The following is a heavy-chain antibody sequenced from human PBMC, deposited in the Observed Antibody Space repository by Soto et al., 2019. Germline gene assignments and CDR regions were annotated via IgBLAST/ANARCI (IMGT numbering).Heavy chain of an antibody. J-gene: IGHJ3*02. Sequence: PSETLSLTCTVSGGSISSGGYYWSWIRQHPGKGLEWIGYIYYSGSTYYNPSLKSRVTISVDTSKNQFSLKLSSVTAADTAVYYCARDLGYYYDSSGYYARGAFDIWGQGTMVTVSS. D-gene: IGHD3-22*01. CDR1: GGSISSGGYY. CDR3: ARDLGYYYDSSGYYARGAFDI. CDR2: IYYSGST. V-gene: IGHV4-31*03.